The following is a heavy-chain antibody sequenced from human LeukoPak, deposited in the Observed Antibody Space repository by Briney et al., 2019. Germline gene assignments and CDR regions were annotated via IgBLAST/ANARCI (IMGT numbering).Heavy chain of an antibody. V-gene: IGHV4-59*08. CDR2: IYYSGST. CDR1: GGSMSSYY. D-gene: IGHD1-26*01. Sequence: SETLSLTCTVSGGSMSSYYWSWIRQPPGKGLEWIGYIYYSGSTNYNPSLKSRVTISVDTSKNQFSLKLSSVTAADTAVYYCARHKASVLVGATTTSFDYWGQGTLVTVSS. J-gene: IGHJ4*02. CDR3: ARHKASVLVGATTTSFDY.